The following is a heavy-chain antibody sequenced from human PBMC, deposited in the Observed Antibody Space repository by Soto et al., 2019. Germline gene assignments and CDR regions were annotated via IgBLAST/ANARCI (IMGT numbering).Heavy chain of an antibody. CDR1: GYTFTNYG. CDR3: ARDGDEEANFDP. D-gene: IGHD4-17*01. J-gene: IGHJ5*02. Sequence: QVQLVQSGAEVKKPGASVKVSCKASGYTFTNYGISWVRQAPGQGLEWMGWINGYNGYTNYAQKFQGRVTMATDTSTSTAYMELRSLISDDTAVYYCARDGDEEANFDPWGQGTLVTVSS. CDR2: INGYNGYT. V-gene: IGHV1-18*01.